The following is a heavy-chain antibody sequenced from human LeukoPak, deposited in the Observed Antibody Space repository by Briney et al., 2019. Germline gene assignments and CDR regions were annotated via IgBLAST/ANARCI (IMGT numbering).Heavy chain of an antibody. V-gene: IGHV4-59*12. J-gene: IGHJ4*02. CDR3: ARGGSSWGPAGNFDY. D-gene: IGHD2-15*01. Sequence: SETLSLTCTVSGGSISSYYWSWIRQPPGKGLEWIGYIHYSGSTNYNPSLRSRVTISVDTSKNQFSLKLSSVTAADTAVYYCARGGSSWGPAGNFDYWGQGTLVTVSS. CDR2: IHYSGST. CDR1: GGSISSYY.